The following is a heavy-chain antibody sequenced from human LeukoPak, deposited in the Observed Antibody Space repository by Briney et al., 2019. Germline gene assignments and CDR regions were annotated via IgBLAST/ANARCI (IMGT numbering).Heavy chain of an antibody. CDR3: ARDSVGATSFDI. J-gene: IGHJ3*02. Sequence: ASVKVSCKASGYIFTSYGISWVRQAPGQGLEWMGWISAYNGNTNYAQKLQGRVTMTTDTSTSTAYMELRSLRSDDTAVYYCARDSVGATSFDIWGQGTMVTVSS. V-gene: IGHV1-18*01. CDR2: ISAYNGNT. CDR1: GYIFTSYG. D-gene: IGHD1-26*01.